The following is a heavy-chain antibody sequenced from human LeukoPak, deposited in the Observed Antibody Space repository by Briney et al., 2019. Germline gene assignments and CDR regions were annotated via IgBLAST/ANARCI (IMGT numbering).Heavy chain of an antibody. D-gene: IGHD1-26*01. CDR3: ARASSTWELQTPFDY. V-gene: IGHV3-30-3*01. CDR1: GFTFSSYA. J-gene: IGHJ4*02. CDR2: ISYDGSNK. Sequence: GGPLRLSCAASGFTFSSYAMHWVRQAPGKGLEWVAVISYDGSNKYYADSVKGRFTISRDNSKNTLYLQMNSLRAEDTAVYYCARASSTWELQTPFDYWGQGTLVTVSS.